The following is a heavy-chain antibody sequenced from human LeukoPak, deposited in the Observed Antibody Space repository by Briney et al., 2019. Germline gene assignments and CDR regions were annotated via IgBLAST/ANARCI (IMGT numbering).Heavy chain of an antibody. CDR2: ISYDGSNK. V-gene: IGHV3-30-3*01. J-gene: IGHJ4*02. CDR1: GFTFSSYA. Sequence: GRSLRLSCAASGFTFSSYAMHWVRQAPGKGLEWVAVISYDGSNKYYADSVKGRFTISRDNSKNTLYLQMNSLRSEDTAVYYCARDAGYCSSTSCYRGDYWGQGTLVTVSS. CDR3: ARDAGYCSSTSCYRGDY. D-gene: IGHD2-2*02.